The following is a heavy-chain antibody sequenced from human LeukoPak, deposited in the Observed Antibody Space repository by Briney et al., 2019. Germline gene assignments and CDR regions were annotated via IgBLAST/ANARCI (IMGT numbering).Heavy chain of an antibody. CDR2: INSDGSST. D-gene: IGHD6-19*01. J-gene: IGHJ3*02. Sequence: GRSLRLSCAASGFTFSSYWMHWVRQAPGKGLVWVSRINSDGSSTSYADSVKGRFTISRDNAKNTLYLQMGSLRAEDMAVYYCAFNMAVAGGDLDAFDIWGQGTMVTVSS. CDR3: AFNMAVAGGDLDAFDI. CDR1: GFTFSSYW. V-gene: IGHV3-74*01.